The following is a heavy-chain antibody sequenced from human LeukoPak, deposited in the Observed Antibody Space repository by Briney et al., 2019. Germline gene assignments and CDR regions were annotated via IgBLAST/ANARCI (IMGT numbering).Heavy chain of an antibody. D-gene: IGHD3-10*01. Sequence: GRSLRISCEASGFTFSSYSMNWVRQAPVKGLEWVSSISSSSSYRYYADSVKGRFTISRDNAKNLLYLQMNSLRAEDTAVYYCARELLWFGEDYYGMDVWGKGTTVTVSS. CDR2: ISSSSSYR. V-gene: IGHV3-21*01. J-gene: IGHJ6*04. CDR3: ARELLWFGEDYYGMDV. CDR1: GFTFSSYS.